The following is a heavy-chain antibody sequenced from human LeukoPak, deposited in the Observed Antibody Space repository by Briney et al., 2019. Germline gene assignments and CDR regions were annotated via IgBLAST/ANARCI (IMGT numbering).Heavy chain of an antibody. J-gene: IGHJ4*02. CDR2: INSDGITT. D-gene: IGHD2-2*01. Sequence: GGSLRLSCAASGFTFSSYWMHWVRQAPGKGLVWVSRINSDGITTNYADSVKGRFTISRDNAKNTLYLQMNSLRADDTAVYYCARTPFCSSTTCEDFDYWGQGTLVTVSS. CDR1: GFTFSSYW. V-gene: IGHV3-74*01. CDR3: ARTPFCSSTTCEDFDY.